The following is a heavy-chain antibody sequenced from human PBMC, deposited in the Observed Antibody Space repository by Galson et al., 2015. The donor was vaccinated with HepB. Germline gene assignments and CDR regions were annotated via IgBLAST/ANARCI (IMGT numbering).Heavy chain of an antibody. J-gene: IGHJ4*02. CDR2: ISGFNGNT. Sequence: SVKVSCKASGYTFSIYGISWVRQAPGQGLEWMGWISGFNGNTNYAQKFQGKVTMTTDTSTSTAYMELRSLRSDDTAVYYCARTRYCSGGGCYYFFDYWGQGTLVTVSS. V-gene: IGHV1-18*04. CDR1: GYTFSIYG. D-gene: IGHD2-15*01. CDR3: ARTRYCSGGGCYYFFDY.